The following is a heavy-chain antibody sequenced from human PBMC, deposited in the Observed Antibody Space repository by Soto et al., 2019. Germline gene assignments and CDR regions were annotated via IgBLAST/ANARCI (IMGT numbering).Heavy chain of an antibody. CDR1: GFTFSSYA. V-gene: IGHV3-23*01. J-gene: IGHJ4*02. CDR3: AKGPGGVLWFGEFGRFDY. D-gene: IGHD3-10*01. Sequence: EVQLLESGGGLVQPGGSLRLSCAASGFTFSSYAMSWVRQAPGKGLEWVSAISGSGGSTYYADSVKGRFTISRDNSKNTLYLQMNSLRAEDTAVYYCAKGPGGVLWFGEFGRFDYWGQGTLVTVSS. CDR2: ISGSGGST.